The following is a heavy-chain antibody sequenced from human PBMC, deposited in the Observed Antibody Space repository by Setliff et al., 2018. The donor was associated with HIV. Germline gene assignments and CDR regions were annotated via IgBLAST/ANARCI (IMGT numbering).Heavy chain of an antibody. CDR2: IQSDGSRT. CDR3: AKLPHSSAWYSPFYYFEY. Sequence: GGSLRLSCAASGFTFSGYGMHWVRQAPERGLEWVSVIQSDGSRTSYSDSVRGRFTISRDNSKNTLFLEMSSLSADDTAIYYCAKLPHSSAWYSPFYYFEYWGQGTLVTVSS. V-gene: IGHV3-NL1*01. J-gene: IGHJ4*02. CDR1: GFTFSGYG. D-gene: IGHD6-19*01.